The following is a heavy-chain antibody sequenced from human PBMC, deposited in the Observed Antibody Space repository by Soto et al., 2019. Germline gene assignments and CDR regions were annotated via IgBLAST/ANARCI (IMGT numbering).Heavy chain of an antibody. CDR2: IYYSGST. CDR1: GGSISSYY. D-gene: IGHD1-20*01. J-gene: IGHJ6*02. CDR3: ARSQRIYNWNHVNYYGMDV. V-gene: IGHV4-59*01. Sequence: SETLSLTCTVSGGSISSYYWSWIRQPPGKGLEWIGYIYYSGSTNYNPSLKSRVTISVDTSKNQFSLKLSSVTAADTAVYYCARSQRIYNWNHVNYYGMDVWGQGTTVTVSS.